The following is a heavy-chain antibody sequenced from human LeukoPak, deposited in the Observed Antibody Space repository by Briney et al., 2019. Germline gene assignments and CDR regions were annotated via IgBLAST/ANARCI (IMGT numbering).Heavy chain of an antibody. V-gene: IGHV4-34*01. D-gene: IGHD6-19*01. CDR1: GGSFSGYY. CDR2: INHSGST. CDR3: ARGELSSDYFDY. J-gene: IGHJ4*02. Sequence: SETLSLTCAVYGGSFSGYYWSWIRQPPGKGLEWIGEINHSGSTNYNPSLKSRVTISVDTSKNQFSLKLSSVTAADTAVYYCARGELSSDYFDYWGQGTLVTVSS.